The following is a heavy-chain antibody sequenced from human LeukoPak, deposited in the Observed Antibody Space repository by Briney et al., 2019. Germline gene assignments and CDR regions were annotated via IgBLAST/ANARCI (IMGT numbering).Heavy chain of an antibody. J-gene: IGHJ4*02. CDR3: ARDRIAVAGTVVDY. CDR2: IYTSGST. Sequence: SETLSLTCTVSGGSISSYYWSWIRQPPGKGLEWIGRIYTSGSTNYNPSLKSRVTMSVDTSKNQFSLKLSSVTAADTAVYYCARDRIAVAGTVVDYWGQGTLVTVSS. D-gene: IGHD6-19*01. CDR1: GGSISSYY. V-gene: IGHV4-4*07.